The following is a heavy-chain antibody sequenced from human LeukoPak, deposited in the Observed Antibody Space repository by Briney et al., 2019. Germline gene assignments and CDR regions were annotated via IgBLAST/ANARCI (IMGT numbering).Heavy chain of an antibody. D-gene: IGHD5-18*01. CDR2: MLDTVTT. Sequence: PSETLSLTCAVAGASMNTHYWSWIRQPPGKGLEWIGYMLDTVTTKDNPSLKSRFTLSADTSKNQFSLRLTSVTAADTAVYYCATIARGNIFGYFDFWGQGIPVTVSS. CDR1: GASMNTHY. V-gene: IGHV4-59*11. CDR3: ATIARGNIFGYFDF. J-gene: IGHJ4*02.